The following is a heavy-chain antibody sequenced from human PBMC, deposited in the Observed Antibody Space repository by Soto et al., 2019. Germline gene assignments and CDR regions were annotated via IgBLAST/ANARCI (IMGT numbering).Heavy chain of an antibody. CDR3: ARGLYYYDSSGYWGY. CDR1: GFTFSSYS. V-gene: IGHV3-48*02. Sequence: GGSLRLSCAASGFTFSSYSMNWVRQAPGKGLEWVSYISSSSSTIYYADSVKGRFTTSRDNAKNSLNLQMNSLRDEDTAVYYCARGLYYYDSSGYWGYWGQGTLVTVSS. CDR2: ISSSSSTI. D-gene: IGHD3-22*01. J-gene: IGHJ4*02.